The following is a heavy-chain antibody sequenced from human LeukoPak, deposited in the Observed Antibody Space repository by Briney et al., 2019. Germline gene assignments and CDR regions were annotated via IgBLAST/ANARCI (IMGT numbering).Heavy chain of an antibody. CDR2: TYYRSKWYS. CDR3: ARGTGTFDY. D-gene: IGHD1-7*01. J-gene: IGHJ4*02. Sequence: SQTLSLTCAISGDSVSSNSAAWNWFRQSPSRGLEWLGRTYYRSKWYSDYAVSVKSRITINPDISQNQFSLRMNSVTPADTALYYCARGTGTFDYWGQGTLVTVSS. CDR1: GDSVSSNSAA. V-gene: IGHV6-1*01.